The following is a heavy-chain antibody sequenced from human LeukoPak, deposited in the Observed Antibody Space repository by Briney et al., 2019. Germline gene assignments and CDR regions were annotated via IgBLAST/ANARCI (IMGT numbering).Heavy chain of an antibody. CDR1: GGSISSSSYY. Sequence: KPSETLSLTCTVSGGSISSSSYYWSWIRQPAGKELERIGRIYTTGSTNYSPSLKSRVTISADTSKNQFSLKLSSVTAADTAVYYCARDNPFKYDYVNWGQGTLVTVSS. D-gene: IGHD3-16*01. CDR3: ARDNPFKYDYVN. J-gene: IGHJ4*02. CDR2: IYTTGST. V-gene: IGHV4-61*02.